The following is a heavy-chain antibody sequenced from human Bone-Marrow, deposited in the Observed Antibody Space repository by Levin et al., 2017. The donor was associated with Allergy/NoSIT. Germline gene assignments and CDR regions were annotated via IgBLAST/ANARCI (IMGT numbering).Heavy chain of an antibody. V-gene: IGHV3-74*01. CDR3: ARVYCSGGSCYSNDAFDI. CDR2: INSDGSST. Sequence: GVSLRLSCAASGFTFSSYWMHWVRQAPGKGLVWVSRINSDGSSTSYADSVKGRFTISRDNAKNTLYLQMNSLRAEDTAVYYCARVYCSGGSCYSNDAFDIWGQGTMVTVSS. CDR1: GFTFSSYW. D-gene: IGHD2-15*01. J-gene: IGHJ3*02.